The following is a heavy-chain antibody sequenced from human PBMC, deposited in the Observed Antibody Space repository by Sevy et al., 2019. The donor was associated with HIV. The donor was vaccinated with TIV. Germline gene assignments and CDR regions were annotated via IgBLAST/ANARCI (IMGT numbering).Heavy chain of an antibody. J-gene: IGHJ6*02. CDR2: IYSDGRT. Sequence: GSLRLSCVVSGFSVSSNYMSWVRQAPGKGLEWVSNIYSDGRTYYADSVRGRFTISRDTSKNTVYLEMKSLRAEDTAVYYCTREDIVLGEDNYYGMDVWGHGTTVTVS. D-gene: IGHD2-15*01. V-gene: IGHV3-53*01. CDR1: GFSVSSNY. CDR3: TREDIVLGEDNYYGMDV.